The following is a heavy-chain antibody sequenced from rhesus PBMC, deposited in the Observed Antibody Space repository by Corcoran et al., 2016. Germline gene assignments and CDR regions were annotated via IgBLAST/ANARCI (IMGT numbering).Heavy chain of an antibody. Sequence: EVQLVQSGAEVNRPGESLKISCKTSGYSFTSYWISWVRPMPGKGLEVRGAIDPSDSDARYRPAFQGQVTSSADKSISTAYLQWSSLKASDSATYYCAKWDGSSLDYWGQGVLVTVSS. CDR3: AKWDGSSLDY. V-gene: IGHV5-2*01. J-gene: IGHJ4*01. CDR2: IDPSDSDA. CDR1: GYSFTSYW. D-gene: IGHD4-29*01.